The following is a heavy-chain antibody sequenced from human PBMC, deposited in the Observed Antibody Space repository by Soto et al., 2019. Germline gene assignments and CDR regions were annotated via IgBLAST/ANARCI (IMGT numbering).Heavy chain of an antibody. CDR1: GGSISSGDYY. CDR3: ARSLFVVVKEFDY. V-gene: IGHV4-30-4*01. J-gene: IGHJ4*02. CDR2: IYYSGST. Sequence: PSETLSLTCTVSGGSISSGDYYWSWIRQPPGKGLECIGYIYYSGSTYYNPSLKSRVTMFLDTSKNQFSLKLSSVTAADTAVHYCARSLFVVVKEFDYWGQGTMGTVSS. D-gene: IGHD3-3*01.